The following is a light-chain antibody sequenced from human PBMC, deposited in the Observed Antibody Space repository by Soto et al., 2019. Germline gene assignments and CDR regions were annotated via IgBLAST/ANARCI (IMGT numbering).Light chain of an antibody. CDR3: CSYAGSYTFVV. Sequence: QSALTQPASVSGSPGQSITISCTATSGDVGGYHYVSWYQQHPGKAPKLLIYDVSQRPSGVPDRFSGSKSGNTASLTISGLQAEDVADYYCCSYAGSYTFVVFGGGTKVTVL. CDR1: SGDVGGYHY. J-gene: IGLJ2*01. V-gene: IGLV2-11*01. CDR2: DVS.